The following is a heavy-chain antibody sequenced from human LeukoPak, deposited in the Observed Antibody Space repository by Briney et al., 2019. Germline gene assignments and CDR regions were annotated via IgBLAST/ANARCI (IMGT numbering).Heavy chain of an antibody. Sequence: GESLRLSCVASGFTFSSYAMTWVRQAPGKGLEWVSAISGSGGGTYYADSVKGRFTISRDNSKNTLYLQMNTLRAEDTAVYYCAREYGSGSYYYDYWGQGTLVTVSS. CDR2: ISGSGGGT. CDR1: GFTFSSYA. D-gene: IGHD3-10*01. V-gene: IGHV3-23*01. CDR3: AREYGSGSYYYDY. J-gene: IGHJ4*02.